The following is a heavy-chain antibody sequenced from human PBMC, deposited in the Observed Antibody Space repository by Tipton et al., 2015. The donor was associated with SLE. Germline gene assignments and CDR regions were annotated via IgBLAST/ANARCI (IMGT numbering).Heavy chain of an antibody. Sequence: QVQLVQSGSELKKPGASVTVSCKASGYTFTDYTLNWVRQAPGQGLEWMGWINTDTGNPIYAQGFTGRFVFSLDTSVSTAYLQINSLKAEDTAVYYCARVGLTIFGVASAFDIWGQATMVTVSS. CDR3: ARVGLTIFGVASAFDI. J-gene: IGHJ3*02. V-gene: IGHV7-4-1*02. D-gene: IGHD3-3*01. CDR2: INTDTGNP. CDR1: GYTFTDYT.